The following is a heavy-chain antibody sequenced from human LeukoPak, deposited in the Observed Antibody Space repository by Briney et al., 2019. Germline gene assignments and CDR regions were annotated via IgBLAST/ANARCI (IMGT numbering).Heavy chain of an antibody. CDR1: GGSISSGSYY. Sequence: SETLSLTCTVSGGSISSGSYYWSWIRQPAGKGLEWIGRIYTSGSTNYNPSLKSRVTISVDTSKNQFSLKLSSVTAADTAVYYCARGSIVGAHSVDYWGQGTLVTVSS. V-gene: IGHV4-61*02. D-gene: IGHD1-26*01. CDR2: IYTSGST. CDR3: ARGSIVGAHSVDY. J-gene: IGHJ4*02.